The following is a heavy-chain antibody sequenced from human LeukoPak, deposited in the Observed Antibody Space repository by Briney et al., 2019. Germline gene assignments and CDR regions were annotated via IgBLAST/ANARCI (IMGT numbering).Heavy chain of an antibody. V-gene: IGHV4-59*02. CDR1: GGSVSSYY. D-gene: IGHD1-26*01. Sequence: SETLSLTCTVSGGSVSSYYWSWIRQPPGKGLEWIGYIYYTGNTNYNPSLKSRVTISIDTSKNQFSLNLSSVTAADTAVYYCARDSASSRSYQVSDAFDIWGQGTMVTVSS. CDR2: IYYTGNT. CDR3: ARDSASSRSYQVSDAFDI. J-gene: IGHJ3*02.